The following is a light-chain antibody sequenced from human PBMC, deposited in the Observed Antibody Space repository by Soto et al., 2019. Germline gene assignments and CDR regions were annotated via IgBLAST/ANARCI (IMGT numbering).Light chain of an antibody. CDR1: SSDVGGYNY. CDR2: DVS. CDR3: CSYAGSFVV. V-gene: IGLV2-14*03. Sequence: QSALTQPASVSGSPGQSITISCTGTSSDVGGYNYVSWYQHHPGKAPKLMIYDVSNRPSGVSNRFSGSKSGNTASLTISGLQAEDEADYYCCSYAGSFVVFGGGTKLTVL. J-gene: IGLJ2*01.